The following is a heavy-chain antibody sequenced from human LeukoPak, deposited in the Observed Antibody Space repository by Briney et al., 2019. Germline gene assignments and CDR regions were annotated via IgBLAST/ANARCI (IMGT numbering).Heavy chain of an antibody. CDR2: IYSGGST. V-gene: IGHV3-66*02. J-gene: IGHJ4*02. CDR3: ATSRVFDY. Sequence: GGSLRLSCAASGFTVSSNYMSWVRQAPGKGLEWVSVIYSGGSTYYADSVKGRFTISRDNSKKTLYLDMDSLRVDDTAIYYCATSRVFDYWGQGILVTVSS. CDR1: GFTVSSNY.